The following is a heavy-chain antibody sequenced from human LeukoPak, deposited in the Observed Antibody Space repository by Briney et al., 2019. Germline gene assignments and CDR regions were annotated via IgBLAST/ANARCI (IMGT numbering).Heavy chain of an antibody. J-gene: IGHJ5*02. Sequence: ASVKVSCKASGGTFSSYAISWVRQAPGQGLEWMGGIIPIFGTANYAQKFQGRVTITADESTSTAYMELSSLRSEDTAVYYCARSRAFNSGAFDPWGQGSLVTVSS. V-gene: IGHV1-69*13. CDR2: IIPIFGTA. D-gene: IGHD1-26*01. CDR1: GGTFSSYA. CDR3: ARSRAFNSGAFDP.